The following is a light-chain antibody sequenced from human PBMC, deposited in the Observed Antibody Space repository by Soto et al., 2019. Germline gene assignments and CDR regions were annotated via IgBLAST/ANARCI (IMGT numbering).Light chain of an antibody. J-gene: IGKJ5*01. V-gene: IGKV3-15*01. Sequence: EIVMTQSPATLSVSPGERATFSCRASQSVSSSLAWYQQKPGQAPRLLIYGASTRATGIPARFSGSGSGTEFTLTISSLQSEDFAVYYCQQYNNWPLTFGQGTRLEIK. CDR2: GAS. CDR1: QSVSSS. CDR3: QQYNNWPLT.